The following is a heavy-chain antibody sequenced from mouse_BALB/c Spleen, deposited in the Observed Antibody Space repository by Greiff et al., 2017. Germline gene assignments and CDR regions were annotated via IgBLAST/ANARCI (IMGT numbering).Heavy chain of an antibody. J-gene: IGHJ4*01. Sequence: EVKLVESGGGLVKPGGSLKLSCAASGFAFSSYGMSWVRQTPDKRLEWVATISSGGSYTYYPDSVKGRFTISRDNAKNTLYLQMSSLKSEDTAMYYCARHDDGSYYAMDYWGQGTSVTVSS. CDR3: ARHDDGSYYAMDY. V-gene: IGHV5-6*03. D-gene: IGHD2-3*01. CDR2: ISSGGSYT. CDR1: GFAFSSYG.